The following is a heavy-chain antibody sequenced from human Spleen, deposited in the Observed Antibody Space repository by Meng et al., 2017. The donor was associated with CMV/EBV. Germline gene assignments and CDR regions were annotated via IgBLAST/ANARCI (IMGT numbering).Heavy chain of an antibody. J-gene: IGHJ4*02. CDR1: GYTFTKYA. V-gene: IGHV1-3*01. CDR3: AREPGSNTRFDS. D-gene: IGHD1-14*01. CDR2: INAGYGDT. Sequence: QFHLVQSGAEVKKPGASVTISCRASGYTFTKYAIHWVRQAPGQRLEWMGWINAGYGDTRYSQKFQGRVTITRDTSANTSYMELSGLKPEDTAVFYCAREPGSNTRFDSWGQGTLVTVSS.